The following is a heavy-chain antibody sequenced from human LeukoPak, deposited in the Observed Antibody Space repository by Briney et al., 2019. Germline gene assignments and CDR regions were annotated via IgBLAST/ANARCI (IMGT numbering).Heavy chain of an antibody. CDR2: ISAYNGNT. CDR3: ATWSGPDYYYYYYMDV. CDR1: GYTFTSYG. Sequence: ASVKVSCKASGYTFTSYGISWVRQAPGQGLEWMGWISAYNGNTNYAQKLQGRVTMTTDTSTSTAYMVLRSLRSDDTAVYYCATWSGPDYYYYYYMDVWGKGTTVTVSS. V-gene: IGHV1-18*01. D-gene: IGHD3-3*01. J-gene: IGHJ6*03.